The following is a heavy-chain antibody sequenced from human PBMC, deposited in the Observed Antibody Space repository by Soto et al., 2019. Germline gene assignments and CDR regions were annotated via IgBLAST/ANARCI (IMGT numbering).Heavy chain of an antibody. CDR1: GFTFSSYA. CDR3: ARATYDSSGYYLKAPFDY. CDR2: ISYDGSNK. V-gene: IGHV3-30-3*01. J-gene: IGHJ4*02. Sequence: PGWSLRLSCAASGFTFSSYAMHWVRQAPGKGLEWVAVISYDGSNKYYADSVKGRLTISRDNSKNTLYLQMNSLRAEDTAVYYCARATYDSSGYYLKAPFDYWGQGTLVTVSS. D-gene: IGHD3-22*01.